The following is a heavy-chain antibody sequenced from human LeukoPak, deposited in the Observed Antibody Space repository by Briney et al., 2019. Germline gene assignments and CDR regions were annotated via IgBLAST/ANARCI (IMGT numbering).Heavy chain of an antibody. D-gene: IGHD1-26*01. J-gene: IGHJ5*02. CDR1: GGSISSSY. V-gene: IGHV4-59*01. CDR2: IYYSGST. CDR3: AREDSGSYNWFDP. Sequence: SETLSLTCTVSGGSISSSYWSWIRQPPGKGLEWIGYIYYSGSTNYNPSLKSRVTISVDTSKNQFSLKLSSVTAADTAVYYCAREDSGSYNWFDPWGQGTLVTVSS.